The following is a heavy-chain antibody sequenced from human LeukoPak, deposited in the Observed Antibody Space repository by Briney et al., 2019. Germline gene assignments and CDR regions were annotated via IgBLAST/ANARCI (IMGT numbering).Heavy chain of an antibody. V-gene: IGHV5-10-1*01. Sequence: PGESLKISCKGSGYSFTSYWISWVRQMPGKGLERMGRIDPSDSYTNYSPSFQGHVTISADKSISTAYLQWSSLKASDTAMYYCARRVVESSGSYYYFDYWGQGTLVTVSS. CDR3: ARRVVESSGSYYYFDY. J-gene: IGHJ4*02. CDR2: IDPSDSYT. D-gene: IGHD3-10*01. CDR1: GYSFTSYW.